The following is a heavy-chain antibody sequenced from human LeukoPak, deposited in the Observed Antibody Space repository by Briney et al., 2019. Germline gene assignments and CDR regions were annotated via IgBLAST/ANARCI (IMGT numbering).Heavy chain of an antibody. V-gene: IGHV4-30-2*01. CDR2: INHSGST. CDR1: GGSISSGGYY. J-gene: IGHJ6*03. D-gene: IGHD3-10*01. CDR3: ARRLRYYGSGSYSYYYYMDV. Sequence: PSQTLSLTCTVSGGSISSGGYYWSWIRQPPGKGLEWIGEINHSGSTNYNPSLKSRVTISVDTSKNQFSLKLSSVTAADTAVYYCARRLRYYGSGSYSYYYYMDVWGKGTTVTVSS.